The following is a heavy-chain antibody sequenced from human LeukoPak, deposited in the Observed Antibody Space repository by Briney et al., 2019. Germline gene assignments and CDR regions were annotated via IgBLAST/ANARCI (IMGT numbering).Heavy chain of an antibody. V-gene: IGHV1-8*03. Sequence: GASVKVSCKASGYSFTNYDINWVRQATGQGLEWMGWMNPKSGDTGYSQKFQGRVFITRDTSINTAYMELSSLGSDDTAVYYCARDNGGTAMAYYYYYYMDVWGKGTTVIISS. CDR2: MNPKSGDT. CDR1: GYSFTNYD. D-gene: IGHD5-18*01. CDR3: ARDNGGTAMAYYYYYYMDV. J-gene: IGHJ6*03.